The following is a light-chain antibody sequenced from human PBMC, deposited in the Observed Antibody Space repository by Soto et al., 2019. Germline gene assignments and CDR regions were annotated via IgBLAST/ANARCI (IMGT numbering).Light chain of an antibody. Sequence: FMLTQPHSASESPGKTVIISCTRSSGGFPSNSVQWYQQRPGSAPTTIISEDNQRPSGVPDRFSGSTDGSSNSDSLIISGLQTEDEADDYCQSYDSNTVVFGGGTKLTV. CDR2: EDN. CDR1: SGGFPSNS. J-gene: IGLJ2*01. V-gene: IGLV6-57*03. CDR3: QSYDSNTVV.